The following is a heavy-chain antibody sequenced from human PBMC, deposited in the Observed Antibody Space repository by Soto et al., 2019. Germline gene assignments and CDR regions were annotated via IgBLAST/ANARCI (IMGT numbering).Heavy chain of an antibody. D-gene: IGHD3-16*01. CDR3: ARGESDYYSYYMDV. CDR2: IAGTGGST. V-gene: IGHV3-23*01. CDR1: EFIVSNYA. Sequence: EVQLLESGGGFVQPGGSLRLSCAVSEFIVSNYAMSWVRQAPGKGLQWVSTIAGTGGSTYYADSVRGRFTISTDKAKTTLYLSMNILRDDDTAIYYCARGESDYYSYYMDVWGKGTPVTVSS. J-gene: IGHJ6*03.